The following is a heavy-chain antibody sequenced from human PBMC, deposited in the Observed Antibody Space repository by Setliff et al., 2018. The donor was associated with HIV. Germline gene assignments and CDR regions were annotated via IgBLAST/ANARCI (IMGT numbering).Heavy chain of an antibody. CDR3: ARDTNYGDNIWAFDM. Sequence: SETLSLTCAVSGDSISSSNWWNWVRQPPGKGLEWIGEIHHGGTTNYNPSLKSRLSILLDKSNNQLSLKVTSVTAADTAVYHCARDTNYGDNIWAFDMWGQGTKVTVSS. V-gene: IGHV4-4*02. J-gene: IGHJ3*02. CDR1: GDSISSSNW. CDR2: IHHGGTT. D-gene: IGHD4-17*01.